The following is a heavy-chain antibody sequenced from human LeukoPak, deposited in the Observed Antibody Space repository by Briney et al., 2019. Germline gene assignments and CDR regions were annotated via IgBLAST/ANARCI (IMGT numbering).Heavy chain of an antibody. J-gene: IGHJ4*02. Sequence: PSETLSLTCTVSGGSISSYYWSWIRQPPGKGLEWIGYIYYSGSTNYNPSLKSRVTISVDTSKNQFSLKLSSVTAADTAVYYCARTLVDSSGYYDYWGQGTLVTVSS. V-gene: IGHV4-59*01. CDR1: GGSISSYY. CDR3: ARTLVDSSGYYDY. CDR2: IYYSGST. D-gene: IGHD3-22*01.